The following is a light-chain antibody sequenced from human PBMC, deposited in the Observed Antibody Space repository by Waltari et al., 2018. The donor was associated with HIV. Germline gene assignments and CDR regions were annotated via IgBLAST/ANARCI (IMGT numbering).Light chain of an antibody. CDR1: DIDIGNYNL. J-gene: IGLJ3*02. Sequence: QSALTQPASVSGNPGQSVTITCTGTDIDIGNYNLVSWFQQPPGKAPKLLIYDVSKRPSGFSGLFSGSKSGYFASLTISGLLTEDGSSYYCLTYVSKTATWQFGGGTYLTV. CDR2: DVS. V-gene: IGLV2-23*02. CDR3: LTYVSKTATWQ.